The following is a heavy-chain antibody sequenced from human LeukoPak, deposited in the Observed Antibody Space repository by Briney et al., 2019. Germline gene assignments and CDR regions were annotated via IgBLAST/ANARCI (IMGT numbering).Heavy chain of an antibody. CDR2: INHSGST. CDR3: ARDSVPYSYGHADY. V-gene: IGHV4-34*01. CDR1: GGSFIGFH. Sequence: PSETLSLTCAVYGGSFIGFHWSWIRQPPGKGLEWIGEINHSGSTNYNPSLESRVTISVDTSKNQFSLKLSSVTAADTAVYYCARDSVPYSYGHADYWGQGTLVTVSS. D-gene: IGHD5-18*01. J-gene: IGHJ4*02.